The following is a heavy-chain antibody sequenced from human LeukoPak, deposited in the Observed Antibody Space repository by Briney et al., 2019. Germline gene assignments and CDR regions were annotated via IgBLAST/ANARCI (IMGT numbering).Heavy chain of an antibody. J-gene: IGHJ4*02. V-gene: IGHV1-24*01. CDR2: FDPEDGET. Sequence: ASVKVSCKVSGYTLTELSMHWVRQAPGKGLEWMGGFDPEDGETIYAQKFQGRVTMTEDTSTDTAYMELSSLRSEDTAVYYCATPLFGRFLEWLSPVYYFDYWGQGTLVTVSS. CDR1: GYTLTELS. CDR3: ATPLFGRFLEWLSPVYYFDY. D-gene: IGHD3-3*01.